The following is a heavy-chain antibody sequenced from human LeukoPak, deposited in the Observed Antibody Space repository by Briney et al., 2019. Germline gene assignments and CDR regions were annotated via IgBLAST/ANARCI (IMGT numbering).Heavy chain of an antibody. Sequence: SETLSLTCAVSGDSISTTKYYWGWIRQPPGKGLEWIGIIYYSGITHYNPSLKSRVTILVDTSENQFSLKLSSVTDADTAVYYCARVRRSLNWFDSWGQGTLVTVSS. CDR1: GDSISTTKYY. CDR2: IYYSGIT. CDR3: ARVRRSLNWFDS. J-gene: IGHJ5*01. V-gene: IGHV4-39*01. D-gene: IGHD3-3*01.